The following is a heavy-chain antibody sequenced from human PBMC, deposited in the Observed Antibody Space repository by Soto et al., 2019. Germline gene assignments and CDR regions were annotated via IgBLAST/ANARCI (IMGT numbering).Heavy chain of an antibody. J-gene: IGHJ4*02. V-gene: IGHV1-18*01. Sequence: QIHLVQSGAEVKKPGASVMVSCKGSGYGFTTYGITWVRQAPGQGLEWMAWISAHNGNTNYAQKLQGRVTVTRDTSTSTAYMELRSLRSDDTAVYYCARGRYGDCWGQGALVTVSS. D-gene: IGHD1-1*01. CDR3: ARGRYGDC. CDR2: ISAHNGNT. CDR1: GYGFTTYG.